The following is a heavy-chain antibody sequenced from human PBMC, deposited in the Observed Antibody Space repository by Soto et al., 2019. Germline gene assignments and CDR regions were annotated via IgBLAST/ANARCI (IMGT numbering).Heavy chain of an antibody. Sequence: QVQLVQSGAEVKKPGSSVKVSCKASGGTFSSYAISWVRQAPGQGLEWMGGIIPIFGTANYAQKFQGRVTTTADESTSTAYMELSSLRSEDTAVYYCARADCTNGVCYPYYYYGMDVWGQGTTVTVSS. D-gene: IGHD2-8*01. V-gene: IGHV1-69*01. CDR3: ARADCTNGVCYPYYYYGMDV. CDR2: IIPIFGTA. J-gene: IGHJ6*02. CDR1: GGTFSSYA.